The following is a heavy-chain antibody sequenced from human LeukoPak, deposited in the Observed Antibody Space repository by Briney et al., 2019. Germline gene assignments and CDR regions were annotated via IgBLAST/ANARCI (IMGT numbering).Heavy chain of an antibody. Sequence: PGGSLRLSCAASGFNFNHYWMTWVRQSPGEGLEWVANIKEDGTEKNYVDSVKGRFTISRDNSKNTLYLEMNSLRAEDTAIYYCAKMKGHPLPKYYMDVWGQGTTVTVSS. J-gene: IGHJ6*01. CDR2: IKEDGTEK. CDR3: AKMKGHPLPKYYMDV. CDR1: GFNFNHYW. D-gene: IGHD1-26*01. V-gene: IGHV3-7*03.